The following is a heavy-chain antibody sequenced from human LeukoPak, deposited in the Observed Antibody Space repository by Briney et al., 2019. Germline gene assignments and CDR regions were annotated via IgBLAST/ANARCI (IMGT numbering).Heavy chain of an antibody. CDR1: GYTFTING. CDR3: ARDVLGATCGFDY. D-gene: IGHD1-26*01. CDR2: IGTDKDNT. V-gene: IGHV1-18*01. J-gene: IGHJ4*02. Sequence: ASVTVSFKASGYTFTINGISWVRQAPGQGLEGMGWIGTDKDNTKYAQKFQGRVTMTADRSTTTVYMELRRLTSDDTAVYYCARDVLGATCGFDYWGQGALVTVSS.